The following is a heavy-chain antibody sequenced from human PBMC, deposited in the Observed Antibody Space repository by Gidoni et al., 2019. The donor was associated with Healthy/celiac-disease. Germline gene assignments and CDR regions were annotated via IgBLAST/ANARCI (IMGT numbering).Heavy chain of an antibody. CDR3: TTDAFHYDILTGYLNWYFDL. CDR1: GFTFSNAW. J-gene: IGHJ2*01. V-gene: IGHV3-15*01. CDR2: IKSKTDGGTT. Sequence: EVQLVESGGGLVKPGGSLRLSCAASGFTFSNAWMSWVRQAPGKGLEWVGRIKSKTDGGTTDYAAPVKGRFTISRDDSKNTLYLQMNSLKTEDTAVYYCTTDAFHYDILTGYLNWYFDLWGRGTLVTVSS. D-gene: IGHD3-9*01.